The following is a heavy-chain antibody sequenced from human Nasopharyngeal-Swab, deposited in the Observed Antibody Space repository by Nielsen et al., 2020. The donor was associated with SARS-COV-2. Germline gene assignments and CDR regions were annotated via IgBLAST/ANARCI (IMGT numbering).Heavy chain of an antibody. J-gene: IGHJ3*02. D-gene: IGHD3-22*01. CDR1: GFTFSSYS. CDR3: ARVRGDYDSSGYYYHDGAFDI. V-gene: IGHV3-48*04. Sequence: GESLKISCAASGFTFSSYSMNWVRQAPGKGLEWVSYISSSSSTIYYADSVKGRFTISRDNAKNTLYLQMNSLRAEDTAVYYCARVRGDYDSSGYYYHDGAFDIWGQGTTVTVSS. CDR2: ISSSSSTI.